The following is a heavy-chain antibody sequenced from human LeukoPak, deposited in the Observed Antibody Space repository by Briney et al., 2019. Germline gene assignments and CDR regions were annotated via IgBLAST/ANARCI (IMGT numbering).Heavy chain of an antibody. CDR2: IKQDGSEK. J-gene: IGHJ4*02. D-gene: IGHD3-22*01. Sequence: GGSLRLSCAASGFTFSSYWMSWVRQAPGKGLEWVANIKQDGSEKYYADSVKGRFTISRDNAKNTVHLQMNSLRAEDTAIYYCVRDWGYENSGYWQKYFDSWGQGTLVTVSS. CDR3: VRDWGYENSGYWQKYFDS. V-gene: IGHV3-7*01. CDR1: GFTFSSYW.